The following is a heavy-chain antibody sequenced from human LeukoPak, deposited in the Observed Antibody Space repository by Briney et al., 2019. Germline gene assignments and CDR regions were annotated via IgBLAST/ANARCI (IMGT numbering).Heavy chain of an antibody. Sequence: ASVKVSYKTSGYTFTKYPIHWVRQAPGQRLEWMGWINTGNANTKYSEKLQGRVTITRDTSATTAYMELSSLTSEDTAAYYCAREEGYGRQYDNWGQGTLVTVSS. CDR1: GYTFTKYP. CDR2: INTGNANT. CDR3: AREEGYGRQYDN. V-gene: IGHV1-3*04. D-gene: IGHD5-18*01. J-gene: IGHJ4*02.